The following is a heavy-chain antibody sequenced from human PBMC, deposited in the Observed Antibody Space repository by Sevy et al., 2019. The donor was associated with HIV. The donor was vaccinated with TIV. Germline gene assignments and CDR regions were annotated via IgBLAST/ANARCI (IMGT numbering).Heavy chain of an antibody. J-gene: IGHJ6*02. CDR1: GGPFNTYA. CDR3: ASEVGGSVRLERLTSYYGVDV. CDR2: IIPLFGTT. Sequence: ASVKVSCKASGGPFNTYAITWIRQAPGQGLAWMGGIIPLFGTTNYAQKFQGRVTITADESRTTAYLEVSSLRSEDTAVYYCASEVGGSVRLERLTSYYGVDVWGQGTTVTVSS. D-gene: IGHD1-1*01. V-gene: IGHV1-69*13.